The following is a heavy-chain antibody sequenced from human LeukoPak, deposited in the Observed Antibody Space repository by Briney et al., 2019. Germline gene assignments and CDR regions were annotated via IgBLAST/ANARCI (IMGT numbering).Heavy chain of an antibody. J-gene: IGHJ6*03. Sequence: GGSLRLSCAASGFTFSSYSMNWVRQAPGKGLEWVSSISSSSSYIYYADSVKGRFTISRDNAKNSLYLQMNSQRAEDTAVYYCARVPGYSSSWYISYYYYYYMDVWGKGTTVTVSS. CDR1: GFTFSSYS. CDR3: ARVPGYSSSWYISYYYYYYMDV. V-gene: IGHV3-21*01. CDR2: ISSSSSYI. D-gene: IGHD6-13*01.